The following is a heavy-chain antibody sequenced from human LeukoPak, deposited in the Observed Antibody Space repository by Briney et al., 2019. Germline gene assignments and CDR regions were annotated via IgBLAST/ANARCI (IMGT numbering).Heavy chain of an antibody. D-gene: IGHD2-15*01. CDR3: ARNAYCSGGSCYLINAFDI. CDR1: GYTFTGYY. Sequence: GASVKVSCKASGYTFTGYYMHWVRQAPGQGLEWMGWINPNSGGTNYAQKFQGRVTMTRDTSISTAYMELSRLRSDDTAVYYCARNAYCSGGSCYLINAFDIWGQGTMVTVSS. J-gene: IGHJ3*02. V-gene: IGHV1-2*02. CDR2: INPNSGGT.